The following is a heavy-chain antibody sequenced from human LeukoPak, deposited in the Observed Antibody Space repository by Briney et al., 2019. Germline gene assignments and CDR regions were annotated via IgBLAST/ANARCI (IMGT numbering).Heavy chain of an antibody. CDR3: ARPDKSKYSSEFSI. D-gene: IGHD6-19*01. V-gene: IGHV1-46*01. Sequence: GASVKVSRKASGYTFTSYYMHWVRQAPGQGLEWMGIINPSGGSTSYAQKFQGRVTMTRDMSTSTVYMELSSLRSEDTAVYCCARPDKSKYSSEFSIWGQGTLVTVSS. CDR1: GYTFTSYY. J-gene: IGHJ4*02. CDR2: INPSGGST.